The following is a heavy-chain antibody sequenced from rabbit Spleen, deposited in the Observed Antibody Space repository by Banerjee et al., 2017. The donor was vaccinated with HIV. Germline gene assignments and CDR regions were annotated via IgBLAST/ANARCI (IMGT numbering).Heavy chain of an antibody. CDR2: IDSGSSGFT. CDR1: GFSFSSSYH. Sequence: QSLEESGGDLVKPGASLTLTCTASGFSFSSSYHMCWVRQAPGKGLEWIACIDSGSSGFTCFATWAKGRFTCSKTSSTTVTLQMTRLTAADTATYFCARDTSSSFSSYGMDLWGPGTLVTVS. V-gene: IGHV1S40*01. J-gene: IGHJ6*01. CDR3: ARDTSSSFSSYGMDL. D-gene: IGHD1-1*01.